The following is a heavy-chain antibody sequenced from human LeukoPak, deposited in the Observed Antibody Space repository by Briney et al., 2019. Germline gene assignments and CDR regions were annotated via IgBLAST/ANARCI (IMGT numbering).Heavy chain of an antibody. CDR2: ISSSSSYI. D-gene: IGHD1-14*01. J-gene: IGHJ4*02. Sequence: GGSLRLSCAASGFTFSSYSMNWVRQAPGKGLEWVSSISSSSSYIYYADSVKGRFTISRDNAKNSLYLQMNSLRAEDTAVYYCARGGVTTTVGLGYWGQGTLVTVSS. V-gene: IGHV3-21*01. CDR3: ARGGVTTTVGLGY. CDR1: GFTFSSYS.